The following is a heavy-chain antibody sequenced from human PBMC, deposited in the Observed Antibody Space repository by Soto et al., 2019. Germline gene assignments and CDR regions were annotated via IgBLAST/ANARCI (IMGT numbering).Heavy chain of an antibody. J-gene: IGHJ4*02. CDR3: AKVEAVAGTADFDY. V-gene: IGHV3-30*18. CDR2: ISYDGSNK. D-gene: IGHD6-19*01. Sequence: VAVISYDGSNKYYADSVKGRFTISRDNSKNTLYLQMNSLRAEDTAVYYCAKVEAVAGTADFDYWGQGTLVTVSS.